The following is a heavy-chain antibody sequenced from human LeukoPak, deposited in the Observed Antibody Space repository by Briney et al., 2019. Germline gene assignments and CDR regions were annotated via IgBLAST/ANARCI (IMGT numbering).Heavy chain of an antibody. CDR2: ISSSSSYI. CDR1: DFTFSSYS. CDR3: VRVFSTGWLGTLYYYYYGMDV. D-gene: IGHD6-19*01. V-gene: IGHV3-21*01. Sequence: PGGSLRLSCAASDFTFSSYSMNWVRQAPGKGLEWVSSISSSSSYIYYADSVKGRFTTSRDNAKNSLYLHMNSLRAEDTAVYYCVRVFSTGWLGTLYYYYYGMDVWGQGTTVTVSS. J-gene: IGHJ6*02.